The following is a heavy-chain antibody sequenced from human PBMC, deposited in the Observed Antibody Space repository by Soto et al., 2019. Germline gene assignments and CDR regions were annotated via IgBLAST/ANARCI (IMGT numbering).Heavy chain of an antibody. CDR3: AKDRRMIVAFMDV. D-gene: IGHD3-22*01. V-gene: IGHV3-23*01. J-gene: IGHJ6*02. Sequence: GGSLRLSCAASGFTFSSYAMIWVRQAPGKGLEWVSAISGSGGSTYYADSVKGRFTISRDNSKNTLYLQMNSLRAEDTAVYYCAKDRRMIVAFMDVWGQGTTVTVSS. CDR2: ISGSGGST. CDR1: GFTFSSYA.